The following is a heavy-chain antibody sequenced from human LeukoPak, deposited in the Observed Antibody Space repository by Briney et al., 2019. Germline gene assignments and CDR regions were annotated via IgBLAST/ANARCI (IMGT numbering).Heavy chain of an antibody. J-gene: IGHJ4*02. CDR2: ISWNSGSI. V-gene: IGHV3-9*01. D-gene: IGHD6-19*01. Sequence: PGGSLRLSCAASGFTFDDYATHWVRQAPGKGLEWVSGISWNSGSIGYADSVKGRFTISRDNAKNSLYLQMNSLRAEDTALYYCAKVPYSSGPFDYWGQGTLVTVSS. CDR3: AKVPYSSGPFDY. CDR1: GFTFDDYA.